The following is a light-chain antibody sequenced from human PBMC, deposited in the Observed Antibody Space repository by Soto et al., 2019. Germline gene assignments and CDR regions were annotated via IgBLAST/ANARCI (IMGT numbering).Light chain of an antibody. CDR3: QRYDNWPLN. J-gene: IGKJ4*01. CDR2: HTS. CDR1: QSVASSY. Sequence: EVVLTQSPGTLSLSPGERVTLSCRASQSVASSYLAWYQQKPGRAPRLLIYHTSIRATGVPARFSGSGSGTEFSLTISSLQSEDFAVYYCQRYDNWPLNFGGGTKVDIK. V-gene: IGKV3-15*01.